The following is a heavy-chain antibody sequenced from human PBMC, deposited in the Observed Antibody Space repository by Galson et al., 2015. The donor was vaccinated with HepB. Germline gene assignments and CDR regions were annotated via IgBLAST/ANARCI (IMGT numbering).Heavy chain of an antibody. CDR2: ISAYNGNT. Sequence: SVKVSCKASGYTFTSYGISWVRQAPGQGLEWMGWISAYNGNTNYAQKLQGRVTMTTDTSTSTAYMELRSLRSDDTAVYYCARARLRFLEWLLWGDYWGQGTLVTVSS. V-gene: IGHV1-18*04. J-gene: IGHJ4*02. CDR1: GYTFTSYG. D-gene: IGHD3-3*01. CDR3: ARARLRFLEWLLWGDY.